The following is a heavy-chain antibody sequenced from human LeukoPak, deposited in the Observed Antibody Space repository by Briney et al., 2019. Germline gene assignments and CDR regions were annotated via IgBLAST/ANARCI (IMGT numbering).Heavy chain of an antibody. Sequence: GGSLRLSCAASGFTFSSYAMSWVRQAPGKGLEWVSGISGSGVSTNYADSVKGRFTISRDNSKNTLYLQMNSLRAEDTAVYYCARGPRFAIRMIVVVTKGHSDYWGQGALVTVSS. J-gene: IGHJ4*02. CDR1: GFTFSSYA. CDR2: ISGSGVST. V-gene: IGHV3-23*01. CDR3: ARGPRFAIRMIVVVTKGHSDY. D-gene: IGHD3-22*01.